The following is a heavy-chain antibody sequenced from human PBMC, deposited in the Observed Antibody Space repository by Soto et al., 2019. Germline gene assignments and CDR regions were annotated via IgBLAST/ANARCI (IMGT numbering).Heavy chain of an antibody. CDR3: ARDSPPMSRVADLSYYYAMDV. CDR1: GYTFTSYA. Sequence: QLQLLQSGAEVKKPGASVKVSCKGSGYTFTSYAMHWVRQAPGQGLERMAWINAGNGNTKYSQKIQGRVTMTRDTAASTAYMELSSLRSEDTAVYYCARDSPPMSRVADLSYYYAMDVWGQETTLTVPS. CDR2: INAGNGNT. V-gene: IGHV1-3*01. D-gene: IGHD2-15*01. J-gene: IGHJ6*02.